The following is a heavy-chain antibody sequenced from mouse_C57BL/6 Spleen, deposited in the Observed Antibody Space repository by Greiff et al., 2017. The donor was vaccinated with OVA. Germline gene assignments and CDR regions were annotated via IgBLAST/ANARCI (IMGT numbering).Heavy chain of an antibody. D-gene: IGHD3-2*02. CDR2: IDPANGNT. CDR1: GFNIKNTY. CDR3: ARQLRLHVSWFAY. J-gene: IGHJ3*01. V-gene: IGHV14-3*01. Sequence: EVQLQESVAELVRPGASVKLSCTASGFNIKNTYMHWVKQRPEQGLEWIGRIDPANGNTKYAPKFQGKATITADTSSNTAYLQLSSLTSEDTAIYYCARQLRLHVSWFAYWGQGTLVTVSA.